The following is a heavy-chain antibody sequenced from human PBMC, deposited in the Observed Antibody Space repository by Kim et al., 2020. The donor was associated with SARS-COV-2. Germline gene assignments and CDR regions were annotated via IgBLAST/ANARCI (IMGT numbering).Heavy chain of an antibody. V-gene: IGHV3-74*01. Sequence: GGSLRLSCAASGFTFSSYWMHWVRQAPGKGLVWVSCINSDGSSTSYADSVKGRFTISRDNAKNTLYLQMNSLRAEDTAVYYCARDLHYDSSGYFGYYYGMDVWGQGTTVTVSS. J-gene: IGHJ6*02. CDR3: ARDLHYDSSGYFGYYYGMDV. CDR2: INSDGSST. CDR1: GFTFSSYW. D-gene: IGHD3-22*01.